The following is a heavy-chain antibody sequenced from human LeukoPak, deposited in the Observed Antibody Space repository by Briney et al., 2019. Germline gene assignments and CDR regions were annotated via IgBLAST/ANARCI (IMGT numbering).Heavy chain of an antibody. Sequence: SETLSLTCTVSGGSISSYYWSWIRQPAGTALEWIGRIYTSGTITYNPSLKSRVTMSVDTSKNQFSLKLSSVTAADTAVYYCAREADRWFDPWGQGTLVTVSS. CDR2: IYTSGTI. CDR3: AREADRWFDP. CDR1: GGSISSYY. V-gene: IGHV4-4*07. J-gene: IGHJ5*02.